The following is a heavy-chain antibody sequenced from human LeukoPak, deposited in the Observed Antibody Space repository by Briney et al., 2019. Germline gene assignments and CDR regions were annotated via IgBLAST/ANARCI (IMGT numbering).Heavy chain of an antibody. Sequence: GGSLRLSCAASGFTFNTYSMNWVRQAPGKGLEWVSSVSGRGSDIYYADSVKGRFTISRDNSKNTLYLQMNSLRAEDTAVYYCAKDRITMVRGVTGTWFDPWGQGTLVTVSS. CDR3: AKDRITMVRGVTGTWFDP. V-gene: IGHV3-21*01. CDR1: GFTFNTYS. CDR2: VSGRGSDI. J-gene: IGHJ5*02. D-gene: IGHD3-10*01.